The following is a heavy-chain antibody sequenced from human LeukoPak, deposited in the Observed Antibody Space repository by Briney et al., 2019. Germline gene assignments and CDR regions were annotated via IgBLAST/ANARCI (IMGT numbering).Heavy chain of an antibody. J-gene: IGHJ6*02. Sequence: SQTLSPTCAVYGASFSGYYWSWIRQPPGKGLEWIGEINHSGSTNYNPSLKSRVTISVDSSKTQFSLKLRSVTAADTAVYYCAYYDSSGYHEDYGMDVWGHGTTGTVSS. CDR2: INHSGST. V-gene: IGHV4-34*01. D-gene: IGHD3-22*01. CDR1: GASFSGYY. CDR3: AYYDSSGYHEDYGMDV.